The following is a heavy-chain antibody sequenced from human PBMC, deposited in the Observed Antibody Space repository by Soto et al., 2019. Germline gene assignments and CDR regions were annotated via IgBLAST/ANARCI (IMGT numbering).Heavy chain of an antibody. CDR1: RGTFSSYT. CDR3: ARGKKGGQQLVLDY. Sequence: ASVNVSCKASRGTFSSYTISWVRQAPGQGLEWMGRIIPILGIANYAQKFQGRVTITADKSTSTAYMELSSLRSEDTAVYYCARGKKGGQQLVLDYWGQGTLVTVSS. V-gene: IGHV1-69*02. D-gene: IGHD6-13*01. J-gene: IGHJ4*02. CDR2: IIPILGIA.